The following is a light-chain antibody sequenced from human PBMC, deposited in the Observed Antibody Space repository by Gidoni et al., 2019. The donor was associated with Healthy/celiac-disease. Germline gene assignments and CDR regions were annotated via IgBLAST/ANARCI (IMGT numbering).Light chain of an antibody. J-gene: IGLJ1*01. V-gene: IGLV1-40*01. CDR3: QSYDSSLSGYV. Sequence: QSVLTQPPSVSGAPGQRVTISCTESSSNIGAGYAVHWDQQLPGTAPKLLIYGNSNRPSGVPDRFSGSKSGTSASLAITGLQAEDEADYYCQSYDSSLSGYVFGTGTKVTVL. CDR2: GNS. CDR1: SSNIGAGYA.